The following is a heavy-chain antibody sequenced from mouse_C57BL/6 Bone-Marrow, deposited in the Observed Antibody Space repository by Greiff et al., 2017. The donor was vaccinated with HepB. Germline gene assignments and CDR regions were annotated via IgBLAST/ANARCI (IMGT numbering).Heavy chain of an antibody. Sequence: EVKLVESGGGLVQPGGSLKLSCAASGFTFSDYGMAWVRQAPRKGPEWVAFISNLAYSIYYADTVTGRYTIPRDNAKNTLYLEMSSLRSEDTAMYYCARDGSGYGGWCFDVWGTGTTVTVSS. CDR1: GFTFSDYG. V-gene: IGHV5-15*01. CDR2: ISNLAYSI. CDR3: ARDGSGYGGWCFDV. D-gene: IGHD1-1*01. J-gene: IGHJ1*03.